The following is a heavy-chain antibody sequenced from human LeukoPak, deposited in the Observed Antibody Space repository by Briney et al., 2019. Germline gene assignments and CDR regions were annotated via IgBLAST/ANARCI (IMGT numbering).Heavy chain of an antibody. D-gene: IGHD3-16*01. CDR2: ISRSGGTI. CDR3: ARDYGRGLGENAFDI. J-gene: IGHJ3*02. V-gene: IGHV3-48*03. Sequence: PGGSLRLSCAASEFTFTSYELNWVRQAPGKGLEWVSYISRSGGTIYYADSVKGRFTISRDNAKNSLYLQMNSLRAADTAVYYCARDYGRGLGENAFDIWGQGTVVTVSS. CDR1: EFTFTSYE.